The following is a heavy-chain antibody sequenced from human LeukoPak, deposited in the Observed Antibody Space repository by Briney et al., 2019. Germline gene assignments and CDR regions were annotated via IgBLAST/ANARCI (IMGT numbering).Heavy chain of an antibody. J-gene: IGHJ3*02. V-gene: IGHV1-2*02. CDR3: ARDRLKDAFDI. Sequence: ASVKVSCKASGYTFTGYYMHWVRQAPGQGLEWMGWINPNSGGTNYAQKFQGRVTMTTDTSTSTAYMELRSLRSDDTAVYYCARDRLKDAFDIWGQGTMVTVSS. CDR1: GYTFTGYY. CDR2: INPNSGGT.